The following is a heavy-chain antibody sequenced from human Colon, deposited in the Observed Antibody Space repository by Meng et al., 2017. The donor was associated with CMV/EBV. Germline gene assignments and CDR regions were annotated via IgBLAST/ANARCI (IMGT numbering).Heavy chain of an antibody. CDR2: INWNSCSV. Sequence: GGSLRLSCAASEFIFDDYDMHWVRQAPGKGLEWVSSINWNSCSVGYADFVKGRFTISRDNAKNSLYVQMNSLRAEDMALYYCARDKYTAMIKDGMDVWGQGTTVTVSS. V-gene: IGHV3-9*03. D-gene: IGHD5-18*01. CDR1: EFIFDDYD. CDR3: ARDKYTAMIKDGMDV. J-gene: IGHJ6*02.